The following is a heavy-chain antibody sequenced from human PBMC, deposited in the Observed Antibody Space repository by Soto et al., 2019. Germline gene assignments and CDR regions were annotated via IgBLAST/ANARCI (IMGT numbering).Heavy chain of an antibody. CDR2: INGGNGNT. Sequence: QVQLVQSGAEEKKPGASVKVSCKASGYTFTSYAMHWVRQAPGQRLEWMGWINGGNGNTKYSQKFQGRVTITRDTSASTAYMALSSLRSEGTAVYYCARVSGWSHLDYWGQGTLVTVSS. CDR3: ARVSGWSHLDY. D-gene: IGHD6-19*01. V-gene: IGHV1-3*05. J-gene: IGHJ4*02. CDR1: GYTFTSYA.